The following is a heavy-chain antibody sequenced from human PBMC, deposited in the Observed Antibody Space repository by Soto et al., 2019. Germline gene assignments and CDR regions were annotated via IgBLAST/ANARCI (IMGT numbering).Heavy chain of an antibody. CDR3: GRSALELATLYLPDF. CDR2: IYYSGST. D-gene: IGHD1-7*01. J-gene: IGHJ4*02. CDR1: GDPVSSSSYY. V-gene: IGHV4-39*01. Sequence: PSETLSLTCTVSGDPVSSSSYYWGWIRQPPGKGLEWIGSIYYSGSTYYSPSLETRVIISVDTSKNQFSLKLTSVTAADTAVYFCGRSALELATLYLPDFWGQGTLVT.